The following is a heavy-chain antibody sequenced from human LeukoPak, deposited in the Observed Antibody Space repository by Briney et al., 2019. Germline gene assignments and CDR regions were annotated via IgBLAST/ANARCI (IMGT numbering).Heavy chain of an antibody. CDR1: GFTFSSCN. J-gene: IGHJ4*02. V-gene: IGHV3-21*01. CDR3: ARMYRSSSATDY. Sequence: GETLRLSCAASGFTFSSCNMNWFLQAPPKGLEWVSSISSSSSYIYYADSLKGRFTISIDTAKNSFYLQMNSVTAEDTAVYYCARMYRSSSATDYSGQGTLVTVSS. CDR2: ISSSSSYI. D-gene: IGHD6-13*01.